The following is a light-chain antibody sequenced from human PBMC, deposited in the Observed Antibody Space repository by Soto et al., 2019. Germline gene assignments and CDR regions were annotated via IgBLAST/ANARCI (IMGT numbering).Light chain of an antibody. CDR1: QSVSRN. V-gene: IGKV3-15*01. CDR2: GAS. J-gene: IGKJ4*01. Sequence: EIVMTQSPATLSVSPGERATLSCRASQSVSRNLAWYQQKPGQAPRLLIYGASTRATGVPVRFSGSGSGTEFTLTISSLQPEDFAVYHCQQYNNWPPPTFGGGTKVEMK. CDR3: QQYNNWPPPT.